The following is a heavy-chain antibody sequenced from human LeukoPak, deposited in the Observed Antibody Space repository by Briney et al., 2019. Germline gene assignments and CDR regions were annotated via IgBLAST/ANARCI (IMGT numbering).Heavy chain of an antibody. CDR1: GGSISSYQ. CDR2: IYYSGRT. J-gene: IGHJ4*02. V-gene: IGHV4-59*01. Sequence: SETLSLTCTVSGGSISSYQWSWIRQPPGKGLEWIGYIYYSGRTNYNPSLKSRVTISGDTSKNQFSLKLSSVTAADTAVYYCARGRYNYALEDYFDYWGQGTLVTVSS. D-gene: IGHD5-18*01. CDR3: ARGRYNYALEDYFDY.